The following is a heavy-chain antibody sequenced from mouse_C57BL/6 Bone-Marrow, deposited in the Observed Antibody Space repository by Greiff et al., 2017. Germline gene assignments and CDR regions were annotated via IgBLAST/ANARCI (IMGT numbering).Heavy chain of an antibody. CDR2: ISNKANGSTT. CDR3: ERDDYGRTSWYFDV. J-gene: IGHJ1*03. CDR1: GFTFTDYY. V-gene: IGHV7-3*01. Sequence: EVMLVESGGGLVQPGGSLSLSCAASGFTFTDYYMSWVRQPPGKALEWLGFISNKANGSTTEYSASVKGRFTISSDNSQSILYLHMHALRAADSATYFGERDDYGRTSWYFDVWGTGTTVTVSS. D-gene: IGHD1-1*01.